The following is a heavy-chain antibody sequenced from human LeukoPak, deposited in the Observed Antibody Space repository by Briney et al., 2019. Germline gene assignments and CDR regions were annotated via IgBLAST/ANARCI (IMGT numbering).Heavy chain of an antibody. CDR2: ISVRGDRT. CDR3: AKDRDYGGNSRGIDYFDS. V-gene: IGHV3-23*01. J-gene: IGHJ4*02. Sequence: GGSLRLSCAASGFAFSSYIMDWVRQAPGKGLEWVSSISVRGDRTYYPDSVKGRFTISRDNSKHTLYLQMNTLRADDTAIYYCAKDRDYGGNSRGIDYFDSWGQGTLVTVSS. D-gene: IGHD4-23*01. CDR1: GFAFSSYI.